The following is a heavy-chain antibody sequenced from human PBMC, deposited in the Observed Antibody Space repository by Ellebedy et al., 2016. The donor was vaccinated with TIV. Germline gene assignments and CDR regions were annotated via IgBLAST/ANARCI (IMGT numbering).Heavy chain of an antibody. CDR1: EFTVSSNF. CDR2: IHSGGST. CDR3: AGSTTITTMPY. J-gene: IGHJ4*02. Sequence: GESLKISCAASEFTVSSNFMSWVRQAPGKRLEWVSVIHSGGSTYHTDSVKGRFTTSRDNSKNTLYLHMTNLRAEDTAVYYCAGSTTITTMPYWGQGTLVTVSS. D-gene: IGHD4-11*01. V-gene: IGHV3-53*01.